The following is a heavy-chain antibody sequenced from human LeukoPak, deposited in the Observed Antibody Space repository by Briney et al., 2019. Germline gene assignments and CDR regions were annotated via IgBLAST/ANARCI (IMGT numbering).Heavy chain of an antibody. D-gene: IGHD2-15*01. Sequence: GGSLRLSCAASGFTFSSYSMNWVRQAPGKGLEWVSSISSSSSYIYYADSVKGRFTISRDNAKNSLYLQMNSLRAEDTAVYYCARVCCSGGSCPYSYFDLWGRGTLVTVSS. CDR1: GFTFSSYS. J-gene: IGHJ2*01. CDR2: ISSSSSYI. CDR3: ARVCCSGGSCPYSYFDL. V-gene: IGHV3-21*01.